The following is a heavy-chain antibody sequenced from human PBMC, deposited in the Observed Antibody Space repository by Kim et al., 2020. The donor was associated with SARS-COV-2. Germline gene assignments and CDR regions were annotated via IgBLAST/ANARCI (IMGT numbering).Heavy chain of an antibody. CDR1: GGSFSGYH. Sequence: SETLSLTCAVYGGSFSGYHWCWIRQPPGKGLEWIGEINHSGSTNYNPSLKSRVTISIDTSKNQFSLKLTSVTAADTALYYCARGRAGVVPGAILGIGPHYDYYVMDVWGQGTTVTVSS. CDR3: ARGRAGVVPGAILGIGPHYDYYVMDV. V-gene: IGHV4-34*01. J-gene: IGHJ6*02. D-gene: IGHD2-2*02. CDR2: INHSGST.